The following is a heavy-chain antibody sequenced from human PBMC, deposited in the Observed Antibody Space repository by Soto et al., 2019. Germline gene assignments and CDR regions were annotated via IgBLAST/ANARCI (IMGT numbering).Heavy chain of an antibody. V-gene: IGHV3-23*01. CDR1: GFTFNSSA. Sequence: EVQLLEAGGGLVQPGGSLRLSCEASGFTFNSSAMSWVRQAPGKGLEWVSTTSGGAGSTYYADSVKGRFTISRDNSKNTLYLQMNSLRADDTAVYYCAKGRYRIGWYDPYFDYWGQGTLVTVSS. D-gene: IGHD6-19*01. CDR2: TSGGAGST. CDR3: AKGRYRIGWYDPYFDY. J-gene: IGHJ4*02.